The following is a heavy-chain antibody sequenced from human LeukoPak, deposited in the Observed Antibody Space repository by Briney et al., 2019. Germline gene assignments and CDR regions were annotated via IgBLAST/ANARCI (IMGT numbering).Heavy chain of an antibody. Sequence: ASVKVSCKASGYTFTGYYMHWVRQAPGQGLEWMGWINPNSGGTNYAQKFQGRVTMTRDTSISTAYMELSRLRSDDTAVYYCAILRPELLAEGYYYYYMDVWGKGTTVTVSS. CDR3: AILRPELLAEGYYYYYMDV. V-gene: IGHV1-2*02. CDR1: GYTFTGYY. CDR2: INPNSGGT. J-gene: IGHJ6*03. D-gene: IGHD2-15*01.